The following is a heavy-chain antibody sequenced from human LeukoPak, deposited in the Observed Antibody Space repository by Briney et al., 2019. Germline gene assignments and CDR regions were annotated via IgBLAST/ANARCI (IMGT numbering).Heavy chain of an antibody. CDR1: GGTFSSYA. CDR3: ASSWAYCSSTSCSFAIGRFDY. J-gene: IGHJ4*02. D-gene: IGHD2-2*01. V-gene: IGHV1-69*05. Sequence: SVKVSCKASGGTFSSYAISWVRQAPGQGLEWMGGIIPNFGTANYAQKFQGRVTITTDESTSTAYMELSSLRSEDTAVYYCASSWAYCSSTSCSFAIGRFDYWGQGTLVTVSS. CDR2: IIPNFGTA.